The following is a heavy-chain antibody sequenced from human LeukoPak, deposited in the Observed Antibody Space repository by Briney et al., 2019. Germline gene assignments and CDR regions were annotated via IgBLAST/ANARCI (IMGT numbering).Heavy chain of an antibody. CDR2: IKQDGSEK. Sequence: GGSLRLSCAASGFSFSTYFMSWVRQAPGKGLEWVANIKQDGSEKYYVDSVKGRFTISRDNAKNSLYLQMNYLRAEDAAVYYCARDYWTWTQRSNYFDYWGQGTLVTVSS. J-gene: IGHJ4*02. V-gene: IGHV3-7*01. CDR3: ARDYWTWTQRSNYFDY. CDR1: GFSFSTYF. D-gene: IGHD1-1*01.